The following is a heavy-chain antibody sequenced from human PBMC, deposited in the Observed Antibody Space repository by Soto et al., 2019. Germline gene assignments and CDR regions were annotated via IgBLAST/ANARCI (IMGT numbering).Heavy chain of an antibody. V-gene: IGHV4-31*03. CDR1: GGSISSGGYY. CDR2: IYYSGST. J-gene: IGHJ6*02. Sequence: SETLSLTCTVSGGSISSGGYYWSWIRQHPGKGLEWIGYIYYSGSTYYNPSLKSRVTISVDTSKNQFSLKLSSVTAADTAVYYCARDRRTRQTAGRLPRRQYYYYGMDVWGQGTTVTVSS. CDR3: ARDRRTRQTAGRLPRRQYYYYGMDV.